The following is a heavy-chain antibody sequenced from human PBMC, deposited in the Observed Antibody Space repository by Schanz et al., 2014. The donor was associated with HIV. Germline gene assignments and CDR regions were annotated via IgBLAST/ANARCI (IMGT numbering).Heavy chain of an antibody. J-gene: IGHJ6*02. V-gene: IGHV3-33*01. CDR2: IWNDGSKK. Sequence: QVQLVESGGGVVQPGRSLRLSCAASGFIFSSYGMHWVRQAPGKGLEGVAVIWNDGSKKYYVDSVKGRFTISRDNSKNTLYLQMNSLRAEDTAVYYCARDRMTANWKNDMDVWGQGTTVTVSS. CDR1: GFIFSSYG. CDR3: ARDRMTANWKNDMDV. D-gene: IGHD2-21*02.